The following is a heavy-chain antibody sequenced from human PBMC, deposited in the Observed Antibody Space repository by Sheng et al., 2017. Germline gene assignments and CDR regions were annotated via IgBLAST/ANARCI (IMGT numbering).Heavy chain of an antibody. CDR1: GFPFSRYA. CDR3: TSAFSSYGSGSSMYY. V-gene: IGHV3-30*01. Sequence: QVHLVESGGGVVQPGRSLRLSCVASGFPFSRYAMHWVRQAPGKGLEWVALISFDGTNIYYADSVRGRFTISRDNSKNTLYLQMNSLRGEDAAVYYCTSAFSSYGSGSSMYYWGQGTPVTVSS. D-gene: IGHD3-10*01. J-gene: IGHJ4*02. CDR2: ISFDGTNI.